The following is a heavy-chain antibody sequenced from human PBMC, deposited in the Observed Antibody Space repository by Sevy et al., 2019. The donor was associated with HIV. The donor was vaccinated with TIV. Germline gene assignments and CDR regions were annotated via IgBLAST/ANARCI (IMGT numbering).Heavy chain of an antibody. Sequence: ASVKVSCKASGYTFTGYYMHWVRQAPGQGLEWMVWINPNSGGTNYAQKFQGRVTMTRDTSISTAYMELSRLRSDDTAVYYCARDLGAAAGLENRYYYYMDVWGKGTTVTVSS. V-gene: IGHV1-2*02. D-gene: IGHD6-13*01. CDR3: ARDLGAAAGLENRYYYYMDV. J-gene: IGHJ6*03. CDR1: GYTFTGYY. CDR2: INPNSGGT.